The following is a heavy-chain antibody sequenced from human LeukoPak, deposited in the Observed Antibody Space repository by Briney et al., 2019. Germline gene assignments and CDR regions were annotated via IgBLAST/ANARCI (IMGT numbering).Heavy chain of an antibody. Sequence: SETLSLTCTVSGGSISSGSYYWSWIRQPAGKGLEWIGRIYTSGSTNYNPSLKSRVTISVDASKNQFSLKLSSVTAADTAVYYCAREGGGSYYPPHYYFDYWGQGTLVTVSS. V-gene: IGHV4-61*02. CDR1: GGSISSGSYY. D-gene: IGHD1-26*01. CDR3: AREGGGSYYPPHYYFDY. CDR2: IYTSGST. J-gene: IGHJ4*02.